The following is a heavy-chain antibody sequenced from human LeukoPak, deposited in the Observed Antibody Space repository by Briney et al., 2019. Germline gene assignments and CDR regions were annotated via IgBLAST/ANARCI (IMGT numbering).Heavy chain of an antibody. Sequence: SQTLSLTCTVSGGSISSGGYYWSWIRQPPGKGLEWIGYIYHSGSTYYNPSLKSRVTISVDRSKNQFSLKLSSVTAADTAVYYCARVRSSARGGNDYWGQGTLVTVSS. CDR3: ARVRSSARGGNDY. D-gene: IGHD6-6*01. J-gene: IGHJ4*02. CDR2: IYHSGST. V-gene: IGHV4-30-2*01. CDR1: GGSISSGGYY.